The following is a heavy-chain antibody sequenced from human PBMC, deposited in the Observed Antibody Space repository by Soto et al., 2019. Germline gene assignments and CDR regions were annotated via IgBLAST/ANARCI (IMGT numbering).Heavy chain of an antibody. Sequence: SETLSLTCTVFGGSIYRSGYYWGWIRQPPGRGLEWIGNIDYNGVTYSNPSLKSRVTISRDTSKNQFYLKLTSVTAADTALYYCGKVLVGATAHTDSDSWGPGTLGTVSP. CDR2: IDYNGVT. J-gene: IGHJ4*02. V-gene: IGHV4-39*01. CDR1: GGSIYRSGYY. CDR3: GKVLVGATAHTDSDS. D-gene: IGHD2-15*01.